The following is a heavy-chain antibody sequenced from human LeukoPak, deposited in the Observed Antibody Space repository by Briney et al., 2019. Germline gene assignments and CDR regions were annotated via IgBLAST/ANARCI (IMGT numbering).Heavy chain of an antibody. CDR2: IKQDGSEK. CDR3: ARDRYYYGSGSYSSPNYYFDY. D-gene: IGHD3-10*01. CDR1: GFTFSSYW. V-gene: IGHV3-7*01. J-gene: IGHJ4*02. Sequence: PVGSLRLSCAASGFTFSSYWMSWVRQAPGKGLEWVANIKQDGSEKYYVDSVKGRFTISRDNAKNSLYLQMNSLRAEDTAVYYCARDRYYYGSGSYSSPNYYFDYWGQGTLVTVSS.